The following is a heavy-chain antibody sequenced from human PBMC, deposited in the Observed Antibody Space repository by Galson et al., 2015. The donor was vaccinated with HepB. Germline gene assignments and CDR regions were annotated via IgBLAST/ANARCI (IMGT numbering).Heavy chain of an antibody. CDR3: ATTKFGSGAYWTFDI. CDR1: DSTFSSYT. D-gene: IGHD4/OR15-4a*01. CDR2: ISTNGATI. J-gene: IGHJ3*02. V-gene: IGHV3-48*04. Sequence: SLRLSCAGSDSTFSSYTMNWVQQTPGKGLQWVSYISTNGATIHYADSVKGRFTIARDNAKNTMWLQMNSLRAEDTAVYYCATTKFGSGAYWTFDIWGQGTLVTVSS.